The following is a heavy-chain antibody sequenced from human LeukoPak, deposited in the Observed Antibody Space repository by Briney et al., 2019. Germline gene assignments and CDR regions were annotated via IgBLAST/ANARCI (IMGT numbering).Heavy chain of an antibody. CDR2: IYYSGST. CDR1: GGSISSYY. D-gene: IGHD1-26*01. V-gene: IGHV4-59*01. Sequence: PSETLSLTCTVSGGSISSYYWSWIRQPPGKGLEWIGYIYYSGSTNYNPSLKSRVTISVDTSKNQFSLKPSSVTAADTAVYYCARVLSGSYHYWGQGTLVTVSS. J-gene: IGHJ4*02. CDR3: ARVLSGSYHY.